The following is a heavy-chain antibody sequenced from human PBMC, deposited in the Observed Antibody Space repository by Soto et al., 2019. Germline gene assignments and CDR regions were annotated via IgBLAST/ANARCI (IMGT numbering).Heavy chain of an antibody. CDR2: IIPIFGTA. J-gene: IGHJ4*02. CDR3: ARDSLSAAGTFDY. D-gene: IGHD6-13*01. V-gene: IGHV1-69*13. Sequence: SVKVSCKASGGPFSSYAISWVRQAPGQGLEWMGGIIPIFGTANYAQKFQGRVTITADESTSTAYMELSSLRSEDTAVYYCARDSLSAAGTFDYWGQGTLVTVSS. CDR1: GGPFSSYA.